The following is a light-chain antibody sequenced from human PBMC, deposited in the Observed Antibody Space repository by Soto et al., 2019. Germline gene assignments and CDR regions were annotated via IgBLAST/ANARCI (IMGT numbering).Light chain of an antibody. J-gene: IGLJ1*01. CDR1: SSNIGTNS. Sequence: QSVLTQPPSVSGAPGQRVTISCTGSSSNIGTNSVHWYQHLPGAAPKVLIYANNNRPSGVPDRFSVSKSGTSASLAITGLQAEDEAAYYCQSYDSNLNGLYVFGTGTKVTVL. V-gene: IGLV1-40*01. CDR3: QSYDSNLNGLYV. CDR2: ANN.